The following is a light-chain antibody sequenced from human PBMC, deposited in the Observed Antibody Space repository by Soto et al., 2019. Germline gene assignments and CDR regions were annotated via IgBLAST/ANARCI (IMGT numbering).Light chain of an antibody. CDR2: LEGSGSY. CDR3: ETWDFNTRV. CDR1: SGHSSYI. J-gene: IGLJ3*02. Sequence: QLVLTQSSSASASLGSSVKLTCTLSSGHSSYIIAWHQQQPGKAPRYLMKLEGSGSYNKGSGVPDRFSGSSSGADRYLTISHLPFEEEADYYCETWDFNTRVFGGGTKLTVL. V-gene: IGLV4-60*02.